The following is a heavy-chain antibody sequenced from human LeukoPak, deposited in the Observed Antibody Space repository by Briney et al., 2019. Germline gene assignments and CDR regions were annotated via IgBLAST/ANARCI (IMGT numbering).Heavy chain of an antibody. CDR3: GRGSERIGSSDEYDLWIGYSR. D-gene: IGHD3-3*01. V-gene: IGHV1-46*01. J-gene: IGHJ4*02. CDR2: INTSGGST. CDR1: GYTFTIYY. Sequence: ASVTVSFTASGYTFTIYYMHWVRQAPGPGLEWMGVINTSGGSTTYAPNLQGRVTMTSRTSTSTVYMELSSLRSEDTCVCYWGRGSERIGSSDEYDLWIGYSRWGQGTLVSVSA.